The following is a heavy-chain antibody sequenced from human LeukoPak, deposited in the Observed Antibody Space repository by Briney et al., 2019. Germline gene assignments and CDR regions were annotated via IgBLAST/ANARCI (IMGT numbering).Heavy chain of an antibody. CDR1: GYSFTNYW. Sequence: GGSLQISCKGSGYSFTNYWIGWVRQVPGKGLEWMGIIYPGDSDTKYSPSFQGQVTISADKSISTAYLQWSSLKASDTAMYYCARRYCSGGTCYGGELDYWGQGTLVTVSS. J-gene: IGHJ4*02. V-gene: IGHV5-51*01. D-gene: IGHD2-15*01. CDR2: IYPGDSDT. CDR3: ARRYCSGGTCYGGELDY.